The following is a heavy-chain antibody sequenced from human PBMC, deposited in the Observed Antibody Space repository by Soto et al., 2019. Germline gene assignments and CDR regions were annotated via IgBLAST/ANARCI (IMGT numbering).Heavy chain of an antibody. V-gene: IGHV3-30-3*01. CDR2: ISYDGSNK. CDR3: ARDRPAPR. CDR1: GFTFSSYA. Sequence: GGSLRLSFASSGFTFSSYAMHWVRQAPGKGLEWVAVISYDGSNKYYADSVKGRFTISRDNSKNTLYLQMNSLRAEDTAVYYCARDRPAPRWGQGTLVTVSS. J-gene: IGHJ4*02.